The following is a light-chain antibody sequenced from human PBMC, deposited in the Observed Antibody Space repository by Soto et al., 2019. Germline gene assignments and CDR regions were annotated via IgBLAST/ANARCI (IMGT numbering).Light chain of an antibody. Sequence: QSALTQPASVSGSPGQSITISCTGTSSDVGGYNYVSWYQQHPGKAPKPMSYDVSNRPSGVSNRFSGSKSGNTASLTISGLQADHEADYYCSSYTSSSTYVFGTGTKLTVL. V-gene: IGLV2-14*01. CDR3: SSYTSSSTYV. J-gene: IGLJ1*01. CDR1: SSDVGGYNY. CDR2: DVS.